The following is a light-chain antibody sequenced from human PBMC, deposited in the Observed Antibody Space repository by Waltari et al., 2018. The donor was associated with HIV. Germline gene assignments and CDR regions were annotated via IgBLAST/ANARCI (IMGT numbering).Light chain of an antibody. CDR2: EDV. Sequence: SFELTQPPSVSVSPGQTARIPCSGVELPTQYVYWYQQRSGQAPVMVIYEDVQRPYGIPERFSGSSSGTVATLTISGAQVDDEADYYCFSTDTINNPLFGGGTKLTVL. CDR3: FSTDTINNPL. J-gene: IGLJ2*01. V-gene: IGLV3-10*01. CDR1: ELPTQY.